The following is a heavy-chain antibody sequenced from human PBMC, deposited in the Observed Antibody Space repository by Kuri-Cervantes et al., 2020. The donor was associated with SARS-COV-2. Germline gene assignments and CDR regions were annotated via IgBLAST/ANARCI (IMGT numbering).Heavy chain of an antibody. CDR1: GFTFSSYA. V-gene: IGHV3-23*01. D-gene: IGHD2-21*02. CDR2: ISGSGVST. J-gene: IGHJ3*02. Sequence: GESLKISCAASGFTFSSYAMSWVRQAPGKGLEWVSAISGSGVSTYYADSVKGRFTISRDNSKNTLYLQMNSLRAEDTAVYYCAKYLYCGGDCYLDAFDIWGQGTMVTVSS. CDR3: AKYLYCGGDCYLDAFDI.